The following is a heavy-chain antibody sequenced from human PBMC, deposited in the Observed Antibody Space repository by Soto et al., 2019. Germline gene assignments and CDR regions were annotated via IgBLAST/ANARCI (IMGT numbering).Heavy chain of an antibody. Sequence: QITLKESGPTLVRPTQTLTLTCTFSGFSLSTSGLGVGWIRQPPGKALVWLALIYWNADKRSSPSLKARLTITTDTSTNQVVLTMTNMDPVDTATYYCAHRPSGWYLFDYWGQGTLVTVSA. CDR2: IYWNADK. CDR1: GFSLSTSGLG. J-gene: IGHJ4*02. D-gene: IGHD6-19*01. V-gene: IGHV2-5*01. CDR3: AHRPSGWYLFDY.